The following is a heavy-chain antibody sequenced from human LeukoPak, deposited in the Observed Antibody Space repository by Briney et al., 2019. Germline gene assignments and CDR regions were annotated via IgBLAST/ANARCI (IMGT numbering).Heavy chain of an antibody. J-gene: IGHJ5*01. CDR3: AGSVFGVVYMFDS. V-gene: IGHV3-21*01. D-gene: IGHD3-3*02. CDR2: ISSSSSYI. CDR1: GFTFSSYS. Sequence: PGGSLRLSCAASGFTFSSYSMNWVRQAPGKGLEWVSSISSSSSYIYYADSVKGRFTISRDNAKNSLYLQMNSLRAEDTAVYYCAGSVFGVVYMFDSWGQGTLVTVSS.